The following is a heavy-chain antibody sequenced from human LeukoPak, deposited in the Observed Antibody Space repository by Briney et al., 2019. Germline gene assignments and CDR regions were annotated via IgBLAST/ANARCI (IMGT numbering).Heavy chain of an antibody. CDR2: IIPIFGTA. Sequence: SVKVSCKASGGTLSSYAISWVRQAPGQGLEWMGRIIPIFGTANYAQKFQGRVTITTDGSTSTAYMELSSLRSEDTAVYYCAVSRADSSGYYSDYWGHGTLVTVSS. CDR1: GGTLSSYA. CDR3: AVSRADSSGYYSDY. J-gene: IGHJ4*01. V-gene: IGHV1-69*05. D-gene: IGHD3-22*01.